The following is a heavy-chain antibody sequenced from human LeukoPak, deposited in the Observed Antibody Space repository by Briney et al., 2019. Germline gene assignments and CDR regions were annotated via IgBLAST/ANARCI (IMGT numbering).Heavy chain of an antibody. Sequence: PGGSLRLSCAASGFTVSSNYMNWVRQAPEKGLEWVSVIYSGGSTYYADSVKGRFTISRDNSKNTLYLQMNSLRAEDTAVYYCARGLGSARPADNWGQGTLITVSS. J-gene: IGHJ4*02. CDR3: ARGLGSARPADN. V-gene: IGHV3-66*01. D-gene: IGHD6-6*01. CDR2: IYSGGST. CDR1: GFTVSSNY.